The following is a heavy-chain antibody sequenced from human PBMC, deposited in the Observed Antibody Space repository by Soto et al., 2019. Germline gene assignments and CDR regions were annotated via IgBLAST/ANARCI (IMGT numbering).Heavy chain of an antibody. CDR3: ARALPRSSGYSYGALDY. CDR2: INPSGVTT. V-gene: IGHV1-46*01. Sequence: QVQLVQSGAEVKKPGASVRVSCKASGYALSSYHMHWVRQAPGQGLEWMGIINPSGVTTAYARKFQGRVTVTRDTSTSTVYMDLGGLRSEDTAVYYCARALPRSSGYSYGALDYWGQGTLVTVS. J-gene: IGHJ4*02. CDR1: GYALSSYH. D-gene: IGHD5-18*01.